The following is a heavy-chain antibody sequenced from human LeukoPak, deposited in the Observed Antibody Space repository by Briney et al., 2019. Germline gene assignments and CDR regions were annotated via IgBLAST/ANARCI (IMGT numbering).Heavy chain of an antibody. Sequence: GGSLRLSCRGSGFNFNNYPMHWVRQAPGKGLEWVASILYDGNNKYYADNVKGRFTISRDNAKNSLYLQMNSLRAEDTAVYYCVKRRRDSSGHFDSWGQGTLVTVSS. J-gene: IGHJ4*02. D-gene: IGHD3-22*01. V-gene: IGHV3-30*02. CDR3: VKRRRDSSGHFDS. CDR1: GFNFNNYP. CDR2: ILYDGNNK.